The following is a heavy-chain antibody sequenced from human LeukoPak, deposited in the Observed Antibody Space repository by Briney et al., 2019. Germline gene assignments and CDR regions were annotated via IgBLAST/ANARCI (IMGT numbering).Heavy chain of an antibody. CDR2: ISGSADNT. D-gene: IGHD5-18*01. CDR1: GFTFSDYS. CDR3: AKALDTAMVNEDAFDI. J-gene: IGHJ3*02. V-gene: IGHV3-23*01. Sequence: PGGSLRLSCAASGFTFSDYSMSWVRQAPGKGLEWVSAISGSADNTYYADSVKGRFTISRDNSRNTLHLQMNSLRAEDTAVYYCAKALDTAMVNEDAFDIWGQGTMVTVSS.